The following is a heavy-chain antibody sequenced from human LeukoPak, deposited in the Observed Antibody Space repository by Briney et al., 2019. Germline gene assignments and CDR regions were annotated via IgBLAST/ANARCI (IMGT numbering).Heavy chain of an antibody. J-gene: IGHJ5*02. V-gene: IGHV4-34*01. CDR2: INHRGST. Sequence: PSETLSLTCVVYGGSFSGYHWSWIRQSPGKGLEWIGEINHRGSTNYNPSLKRRVTMSLDTSKNQFSLKLSSVTAADTAVYYCAKSLYGSGSYYNWFDPWGQGTLVTVFS. CDR3: AKSLYGSGSYYNWFDP. CDR1: GGSFSGYH. D-gene: IGHD3-10*01.